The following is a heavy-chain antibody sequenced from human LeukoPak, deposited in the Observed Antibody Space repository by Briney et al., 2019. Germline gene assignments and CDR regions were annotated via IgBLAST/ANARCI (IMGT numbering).Heavy chain of an antibody. V-gene: IGHV4-39*07. CDR2: IYYSGHT. Sequence: SETLSLTCTVSGGSISSNYYYWGWIRQPPGKGLEWIGSIYYSGHTYYNPSLKSRVTISVDTSNNQFSLKLSSVTAADTAIYYCASEYCSGDSCGGGHFDYWGQGTLVTVSS. J-gene: IGHJ4*02. CDR1: GGSISSNYYY. D-gene: IGHD2-15*01. CDR3: ASEYCSGDSCGGGHFDY.